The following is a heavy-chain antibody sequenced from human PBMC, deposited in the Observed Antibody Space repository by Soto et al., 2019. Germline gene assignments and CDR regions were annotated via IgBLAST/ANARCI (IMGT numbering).Heavy chain of an antibody. V-gene: IGHV1-69*01. Sequence: QVQLVQSGSEVKKPGSSVRVSCKASGGSVSNSAISWLRQAPGQGLEWMGGIIPIFGPAIYARKFQGRFTISADESTGTAYMELNNVRSDDTAVYYCVRGSSLTKVEYWGQGTLVTVSS. CDR1: GGSVSNSA. J-gene: IGHJ4*02. CDR2: IIPIFGPA. CDR3: VRGSSLTKVEY. D-gene: IGHD6-6*01.